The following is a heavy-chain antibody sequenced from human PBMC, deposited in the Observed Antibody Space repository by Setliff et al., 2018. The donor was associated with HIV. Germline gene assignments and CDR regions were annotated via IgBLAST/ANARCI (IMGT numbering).Heavy chain of an antibody. CDR2: ISGSDGST. CDR3: ARGQCSDGGCWYFDS. V-gene: IGHV3-23*01. D-gene: IGHD2-15*01. Sequence: GGSLRLSCAASRFTFSSYAMSWVRQAPGKGLEWVSGISGSDGSTYYADSVKGRFTISRDSSENTVFLQMNNLSVEDTAMYYCARGQCSDGGCWYFDSWGQGTRVTVSS. J-gene: IGHJ4*02. CDR1: RFTFSSYA.